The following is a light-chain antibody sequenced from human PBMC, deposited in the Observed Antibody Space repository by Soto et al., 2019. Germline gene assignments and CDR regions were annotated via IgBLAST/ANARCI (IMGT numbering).Light chain of an antibody. Sequence: DIVMTQSPDSLAVSLGERATINCKSSQSGLYSSNNKNFLAWYQQKPRQPPKLLIYWASTRESGVPDRFSGSASATDFTLTISSLQAEDVAVYYCQQYYTTPPTFGQGTELGIK. V-gene: IGKV4-1*01. CDR3: QQYYTTPPT. CDR2: WAS. J-gene: IGKJ2*01. CDR1: QSGLYSSNNKNF.